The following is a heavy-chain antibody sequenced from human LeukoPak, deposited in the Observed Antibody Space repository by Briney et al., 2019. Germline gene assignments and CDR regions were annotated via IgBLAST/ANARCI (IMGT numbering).Heavy chain of an antibody. V-gene: IGHV1-2*02. J-gene: IGHJ5*02. CDR1: GYTFTGYY. CDR2: INPNSGDT. CDR3: ARGGDSDFWSGYSYWFDP. D-gene: IGHD3-3*01. Sequence: GASVKVSCKASGYTFTGYYMHWVRQAPGQGLEWMGWINPNSGDTNNAQKFQGRVTLTRDTSISTAYMELSSLSSDDTAVYYCARGGDSDFWSGYSYWFDPWGQGTLVTVSP.